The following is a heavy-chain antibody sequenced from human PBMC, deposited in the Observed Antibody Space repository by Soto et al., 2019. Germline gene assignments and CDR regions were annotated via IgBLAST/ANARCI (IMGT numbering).Heavy chain of an antibody. V-gene: IGHV4-31*03. D-gene: IGHD6-6*01. CDR1: GGSISSGGYY. Sequence: QVQLQESGPGLVKPSQTLSLTCTVSGGSISSGGYYWSWIRQHPGKGLEWIGYIYYSGSTYYNPSLKSRVTISVDTSKNQFSLKLSSVTAADTAVYYCARGTRIAARVGWFDPWGQGTLVTVSS. J-gene: IGHJ5*02. CDR2: IYYSGST. CDR3: ARGTRIAARVGWFDP.